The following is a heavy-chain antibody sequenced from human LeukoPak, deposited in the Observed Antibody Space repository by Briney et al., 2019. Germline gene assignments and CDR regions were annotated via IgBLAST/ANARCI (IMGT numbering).Heavy chain of an antibody. V-gene: IGHV4-39*07. J-gene: IGHJ4*02. CDR1: GGSISSSSYY. D-gene: IGHD1-26*01. CDR3: ARDGYSAIDY. CDR2: IYYSGST. Sequence: SETLSLTCTVSGGSISSSSYYWGWIRQPPGKGLEWIGSIYYSGSTYYNPSLKSRVTISVDTSKNQFSLKLTSVTAADTAVYYCARDGYSAIDYWGQGTLVTVSS.